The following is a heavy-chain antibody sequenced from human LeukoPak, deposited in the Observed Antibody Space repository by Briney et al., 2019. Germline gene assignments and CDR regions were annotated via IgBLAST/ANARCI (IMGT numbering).Heavy chain of an antibody. D-gene: IGHD3-3*01. CDR3: ATGGSITIFGDLVDGAFDI. Sequence: ASVKVSCKASGYTFTGYYMHWVRQAPGQGLEWMGWINPNSGGTNYAQKFQGRVTMTRDTSISTAYMELSRLRSDDTAVYYCATGGSITIFGDLVDGAFDIWGQGTMVTVSS. J-gene: IGHJ3*02. CDR2: INPNSGGT. V-gene: IGHV1-2*02. CDR1: GYTFTGYY.